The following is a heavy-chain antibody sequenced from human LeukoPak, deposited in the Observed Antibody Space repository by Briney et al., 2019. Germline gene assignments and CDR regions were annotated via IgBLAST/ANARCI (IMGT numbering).Heavy chain of an antibody. J-gene: IGHJ4*02. CDR3: ARVGSYSFGDSFDY. CDR1: GFTLDDDA. Sequence: GGSLRLSCAASGFTLDDDAMSWVRQAPGKGLEWVSGINWNGGSTGYADSVKGRFTISRDNSKKSLYLQMNSLRAEDTALYYCARVGSYSFGDSFDYWGQGTLVTVSS. V-gene: IGHV3-20*04. CDR2: INWNGGST. D-gene: IGHD3-10*01.